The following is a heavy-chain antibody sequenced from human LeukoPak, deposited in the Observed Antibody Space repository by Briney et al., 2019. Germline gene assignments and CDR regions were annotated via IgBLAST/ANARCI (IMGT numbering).Heavy chain of an antibody. D-gene: IGHD3-22*01. J-gene: IGHJ4*02. CDR1: GYTFTSYG. Sequence: ASVKVSCKASGYTFTSYGISWVRQAPGQGLEWMGWISPYNGNTNYAQKLQGRVTMTTDTSTSTAYMELRSLRSDDTAVYYCARDTGRGYYYDSSPNYWGQGTLVTVSS. V-gene: IGHV1-18*01. CDR2: ISPYNGNT. CDR3: ARDTGRGYYYDSSPNY.